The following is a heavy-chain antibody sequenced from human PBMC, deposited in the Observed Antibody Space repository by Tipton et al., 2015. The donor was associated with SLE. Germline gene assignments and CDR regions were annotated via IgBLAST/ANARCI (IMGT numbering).Heavy chain of an antibody. CDR2: IYYSGST. CDR1: GGSVSSGSYY. J-gene: IGHJ5*02. Sequence: TLSLTCTVSGGSVSSGSYYWNWIRQPPGKGLEWIGYIYYSGSTNYNPSLKSRVTISVDTSKNQFSLKLNSVTAADTAVYYCARGHIGWGLDPWGQGTLVTVSS. CDR3: ARGHIGWGLDP. V-gene: IGHV4-61*01. D-gene: IGHD3-16*01.